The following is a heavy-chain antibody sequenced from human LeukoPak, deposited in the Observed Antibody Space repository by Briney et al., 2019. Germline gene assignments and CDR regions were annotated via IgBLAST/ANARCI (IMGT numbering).Heavy chain of an antibody. J-gene: IGHJ4*02. V-gene: IGHV3-7*01. CDR2: IKQDGSDK. CDR1: GFTFSSYW. D-gene: IGHD1-26*01. Sequence: GGSLRLSCAASGFTFSSYWMTWVRQAPGEGLEWVANIKQDGSDKYYVDSVKGRFTISRDNAKNSLYLQMNSLRAEDTAVYYCAKARWGELLSASKGGNYFDYWGQGTLVNDSS. CDR3: AKARWGELLSASKGGNYFDY.